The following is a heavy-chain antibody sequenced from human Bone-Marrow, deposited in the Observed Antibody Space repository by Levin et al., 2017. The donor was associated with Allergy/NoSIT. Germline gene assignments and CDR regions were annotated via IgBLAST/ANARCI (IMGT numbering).Heavy chain of an antibody. CDR1: DFSLTTSGVG. D-gene: IGHD6-13*01. J-gene: IGHJ5*02. CDR3: AHRKAEYSTSWYPAA. CDR2: IYWDDDK. Sequence: SGPTLVKPTQTLTLTCTSSDFSLTTSGVGVGWIRQPPGKALEWLALIYWDDDKRYSPSLKSRLTITKDTSKNQVVLTMTNMDPVDTATYYCAHRKAEYSTSWYPAAWGQGTLVTVSS. V-gene: IGHV2-5*02.